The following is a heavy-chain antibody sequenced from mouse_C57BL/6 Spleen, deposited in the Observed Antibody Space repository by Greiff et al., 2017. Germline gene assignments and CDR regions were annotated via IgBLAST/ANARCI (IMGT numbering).Heavy chain of an antibody. Sequence: QVQLQQSGAELVRPGSSVKLSCKASGYTFTSYWMDWVKQRPGQGLEWIGNIYPSDSETHYNQKFKDKATLTVDKSSSTAYMQLSSLTSEDSAVYYCARAFITTTPYAMDYWGQGTSVTVSS. CDR1: GYTFTSYW. CDR2: IYPSDSET. D-gene: IGHD1-1*01. V-gene: IGHV1-61*01. CDR3: ARAFITTTPYAMDY. J-gene: IGHJ4*01.